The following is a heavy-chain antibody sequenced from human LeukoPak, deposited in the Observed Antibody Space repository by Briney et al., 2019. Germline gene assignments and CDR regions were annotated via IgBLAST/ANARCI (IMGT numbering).Heavy chain of an antibody. CDR1: GYTFTSYG. J-gene: IGHJ4*02. V-gene: IGHV1-18*01. CDR3: ARSRGGYSYGYGEN. CDR2: ISGYNGNT. D-gene: IGHD5-18*01. Sequence: ASVKVSCKASGYTFTSYGISWVRQAPGQGLEWMGWISGYNGNTNYAQRLQGRVTMSTDTSTNTAYMELRSLRSDDTAVYYCARSRGGYSYGYGENWGQGTLVTVSS.